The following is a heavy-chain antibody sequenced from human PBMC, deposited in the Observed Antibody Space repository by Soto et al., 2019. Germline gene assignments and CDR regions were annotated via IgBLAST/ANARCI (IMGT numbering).Heavy chain of an antibody. CDR1: GGSMISYY. J-gene: IGHJ5*02. CDR2: IYYAGST. V-gene: IGHV4-59*08. Sequence: SETLSLTCTVSGGSMISYYWSWIRQPPGRGLEWIGFIYYAGSTKYNPSLNSRVTISVDTSKNQFSLTVTSVTAADTAVYYCTKPRSSLQWPPFDPWGQGTLVTVSS. CDR3: TKPRSSLQWPPFDP. D-gene: IGHD6-19*01.